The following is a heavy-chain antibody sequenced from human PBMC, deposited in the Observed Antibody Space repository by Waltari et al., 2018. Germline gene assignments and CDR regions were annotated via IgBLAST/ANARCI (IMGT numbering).Heavy chain of an antibody. Sequence: QVQLQESGPGLVKPSQTLSLTCTVSGCSISSGSYYSRWLRQPAGKGLEWIGRIYTSGSTNYNPSLKSRVTISVDTSKNQFSLKLSSVTAADTAVYYCARDREGAGDAFDIWGQGTMVTVSS. D-gene: IGHD1-26*01. CDR2: IYTSGST. CDR3: ARDREGAGDAFDI. V-gene: IGHV4-61*02. J-gene: IGHJ3*02. CDR1: GCSISSGSYY.